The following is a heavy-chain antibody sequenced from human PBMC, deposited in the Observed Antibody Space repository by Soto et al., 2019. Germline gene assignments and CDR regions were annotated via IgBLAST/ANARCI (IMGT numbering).Heavy chain of an antibody. CDR3: ARDLWGYCGTDCYPLDV. D-gene: IGHD2-21*02. Sequence: QVQLQESGPGLVKPSETLSLTCTVSGGTISRYYWSWIRQPPGTGLEWIGYMYNTGSTIYNPSFKSRVTISVDTSKNQCSLKLNSVTDADTAVYYCARDLWGYCGTDCYPLDVWGQGTTVTVSS. V-gene: IGHV4-59*01. CDR2: MYNTGST. J-gene: IGHJ6*02. CDR1: GGTISRYY.